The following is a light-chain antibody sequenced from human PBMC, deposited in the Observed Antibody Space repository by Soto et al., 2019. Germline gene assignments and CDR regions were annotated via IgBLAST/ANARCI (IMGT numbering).Light chain of an antibody. J-gene: IGKJ5*01. CDR2: GAS. V-gene: IGKV3-15*01. CDR1: QSVSSN. Sequence: EIVMTQCPATLSVSPGEGATLSCRASQSVSSNLAWYQQKPGQAPRLLIYGASTRATGIPARFSGSGSGTEFTLTINSLQAEDCAVYYCQQYYNWPRTFGQGTRLEI. CDR3: QQYYNWPRT.